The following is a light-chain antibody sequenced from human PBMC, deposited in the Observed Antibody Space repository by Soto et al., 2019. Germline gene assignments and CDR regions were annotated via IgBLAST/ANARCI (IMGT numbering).Light chain of an antibody. Sequence: QSVLTQPPSVSAAPGQKVTLSRSGSSSNIGDDYVSWYQHLPGTAPKLLISENNKRPSGIPGRFSGSKSGTSATLGITGLQTGDQADYYCGTWDSSLSSWVFGGGTQLTVL. CDR2: ENN. V-gene: IGLV1-51*02. CDR1: SSNIGDDY. CDR3: GTWDSSLSSWV. J-gene: IGLJ3*02.